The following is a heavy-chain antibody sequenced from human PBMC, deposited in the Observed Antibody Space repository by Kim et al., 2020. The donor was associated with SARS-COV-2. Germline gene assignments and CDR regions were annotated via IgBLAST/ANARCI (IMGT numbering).Heavy chain of an antibody. CDR1: GFTFNTYG. V-gene: IGHV3-30*18. Sequence: GGSLRLSCAASGFTFNTYGMHWVRQAPGKGLEWVADISYDGSKIYYADSVKGRFTISRDNSKNTLYLQMNSLRIEDTAVYYCAKSFSGSIFAYDYWGQGTLVTVSS. CDR2: ISYDGSKI. J-gene: IGHJ4*02. D-gene: IGHD1-26*01. CDR3: AKSFSGSIFAYDY.